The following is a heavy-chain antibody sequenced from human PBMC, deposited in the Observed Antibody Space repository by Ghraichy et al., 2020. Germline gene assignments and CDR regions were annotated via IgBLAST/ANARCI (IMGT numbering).Heavy chain of an antibody. V-gene: IGHV3-23*01. CDR3: AKDPSDSSGYPTDY. CDR2: ISGSGGST. J-gene: IGHJ4*02. Sequence: GGSLRLSCAASGFTFSSYAMSWVRQAPGKGLEWVSAISGSGGSTYYADSVKGRFTISRDNSKNTLYLQMNSLRAEDTAVYYCAKDPSDSSGYPTDYWGQGTLVTVSS. CDR1: GFTFSSYA. D-gene: IGHD3-22*01.